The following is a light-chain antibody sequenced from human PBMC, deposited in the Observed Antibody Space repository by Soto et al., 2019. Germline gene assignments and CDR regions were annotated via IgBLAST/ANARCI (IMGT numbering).Light chain of an antibody. CDR3: QQYKSYSGT. V-gene: IGKV1-5*03. CDR1: QTISSW. Sequence: DIPMTQSPSTLSASVVDRVPITXXASQTISSWLAWYQQKPGKAPKFXIYKASSLESGVPSRFSGSGSGTEFTLTISSLQPDDFATYYCQQYKSYSGTFGQGTKVDIK. CDR2: KAS. J-gene: IGKJ1*01.